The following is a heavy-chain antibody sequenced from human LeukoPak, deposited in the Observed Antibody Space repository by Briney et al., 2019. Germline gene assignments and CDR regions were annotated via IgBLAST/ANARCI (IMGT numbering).Heavy chain of an antibody. CDR1: GYTFTSYD. CDR3: ARGGTLWFGELYGP. D-gene: IGHD3-10*01. Sequence: ASVKVSCKASGYTFTSYDINWVRQATGQGLEWMGWMNPNSGNTGYAQKFQGRVTMTRNTSISTAYMELSSLRSEDTAVYYCARGGTLWFGELYGPWGQGTLVTVSS. CDR2: MNPNSGNT. V-gene: IGHV1-8*01. J-gene: IGHJ5*02.